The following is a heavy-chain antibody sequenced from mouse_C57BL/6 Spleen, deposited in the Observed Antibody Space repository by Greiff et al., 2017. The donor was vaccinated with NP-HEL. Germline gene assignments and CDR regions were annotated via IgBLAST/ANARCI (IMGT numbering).Heavy chain of an antibody. J-gene: IGHJ2*01. D-gene: IGHD2-4*01. CDR3: ARHGARYYDYNGYYFDY. CDR2: FYPGSGSI. Sequence: VQLQQSGAELVKPGASVKLSCKASGYTFTEYTIHWVKQRSGQGLEWIGWFYPGSGSIKYNEKFKDKATLTADKSSSTAYMELNRMTSEDSAVYFYARHGARYYDYNGYYFDYWGQGTTLTVSS. V-gene: IGHV1-62-2*01. CDR1: GYTFTEYT.